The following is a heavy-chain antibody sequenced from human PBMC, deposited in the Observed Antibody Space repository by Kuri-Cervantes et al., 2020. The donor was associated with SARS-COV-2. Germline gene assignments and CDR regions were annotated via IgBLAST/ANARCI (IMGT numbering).Heavy chain of an antibody. CDR1: GFTFNKYG. CDR2: INDRGSSI. Sequence: GESLKISCAASGFTFNKYGMNWVRQAPGKGLEWVAYINDRGSSIYYADPVKGRFTISRDNSKNTLYLQMNSLRAEDTAVYYCAKDHYGGNAAFDIWGQGTMVTVSS. CDR3: AKDHYGGNAAFDI. V-gene: IGHV3-23*01. D-gene: IGHD4-23*01. J-gene: IGHJ3*02.